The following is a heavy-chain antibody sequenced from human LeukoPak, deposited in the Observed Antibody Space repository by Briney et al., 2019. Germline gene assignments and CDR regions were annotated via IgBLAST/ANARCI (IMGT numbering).Heavy chain of an antibody. CDR2: IIPILGIA. V-gene: IGHV1-69*04. D-gene: IGHD3-22*01. CDR3: ARADYYDSSGYYYPNDY. Sequence: SVKVSCKASGGTFSSYAISWVRQAPGQGLEWMGRIIPILGIANYAQKFQGRVTITADKSTSTAYMELSSLRSEDTAVYYCARADYYDSSGYYYPNDYWGQGTLVTVSS. CDR1: GGTFSSYA. J-gene: IGHJ4*02.